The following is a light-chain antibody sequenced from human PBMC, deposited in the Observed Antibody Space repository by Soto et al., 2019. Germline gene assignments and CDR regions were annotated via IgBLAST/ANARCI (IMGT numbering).Light chain of an antibody. CDR2: DAS. Sequence: EIVLTQSPATLSLSPGERATLSCRASQSVSSYLAWYQQKPGQAPRLLIYDASNRATGIPARFSGSGSATDFTLTISSLGPEDFAVYYCQQRSNWPLTFGGGTKVDIK. CDR1: QSVSSY. J-gene: IGKJ4*01. CDR3: QQRSNWPLT. V-gene: IGKV3-11*01.